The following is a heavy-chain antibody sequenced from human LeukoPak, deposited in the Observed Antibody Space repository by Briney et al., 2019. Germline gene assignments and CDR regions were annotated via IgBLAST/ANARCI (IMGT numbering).Heavy chain of an antibody. D-gene: IGHD3-16*01. CDR2: INPNSGVT. CDR3: ARADRLHGGPYLIGP. J-gene: IGHJ5*02. CDR1: GYSFTDYY. Sequence: ASVKVSCKTSGYSFTDYYVHWVRQAPGQGLERMGWINPNSGVTSSAQKFQGRVTMTRDTSITTVYMEVNWLTSDDTAIYYCARADRLHGGPYLIGPWGQGTLVTVSS. V-gene: IGHV1-2*02.